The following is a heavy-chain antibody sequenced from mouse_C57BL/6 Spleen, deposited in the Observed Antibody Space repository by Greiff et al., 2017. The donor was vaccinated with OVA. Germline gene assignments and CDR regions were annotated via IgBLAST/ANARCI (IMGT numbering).Heavy chain of an antibody. V-gene: IGHV6-3*01. J-gene: IGHJ2*01. CDR1: GFTFSNYW. CDR2: IRLKSDNYAT. D-gene: IGHD2-4*01. Sequence: EVKVEESGGGLVQPGGSMKLSCVASGFTFSNYWMNWVRQSPEKGLEWVAQIRLKSDNYATHYAESVKGRFTISRDDSKSSVYLQMNNLRAEDTGIYYCTGEGLRPFDYWGQGTTLTVSS. CDR3: TGEGLRPFDY.